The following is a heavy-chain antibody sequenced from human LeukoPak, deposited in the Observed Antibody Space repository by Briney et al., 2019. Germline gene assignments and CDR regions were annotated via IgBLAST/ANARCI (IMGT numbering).Heavy chain of an antibody. CDR1: GFIFSSYA. J-gene: IGHJ4*02. CDR3: AKDESSGYWVYVDY. V-gene: IGHV3-23*01. Sequence: GGSLRLSCAASGFIFSSYAMSWVRRAPGKGLEWVSGISGGGGSTYYADSVKGRFTISRDNSKNTVYLQMNSLRAEDTALYYCAKDESSGYWVYVDYWGQGTLVTVSS. D-gene: IGHD3-22*01. CDR2: ISGGGGST.